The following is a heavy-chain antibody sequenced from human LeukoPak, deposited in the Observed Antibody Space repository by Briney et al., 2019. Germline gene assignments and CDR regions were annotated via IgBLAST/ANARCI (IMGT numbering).Heavy chain of an antibody. V-gene: IGHV3-30*18. J-gene: IGHJ4*02. CDR2: ISYEGSNK. CDR1: GFTFRSYG. D-gene: IGHD6-6*01. CDR3: AKDTGSTSSYFDY. Sequence: GGSLRLSCAASGFTFRSYGMHWVRQAPGKGLEWVAIISYEGSNKYYADSVKGRFTISRDNSKNTLYLQMNSLRAEDTAVYYCAKDTGSTSSYFDYWGQGTLVTVSS.